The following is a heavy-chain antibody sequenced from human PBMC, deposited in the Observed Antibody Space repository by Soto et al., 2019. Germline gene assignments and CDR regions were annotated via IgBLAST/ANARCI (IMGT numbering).Heavy chain of an antibody. Sequence: EVQLVESGGGLVQPGGSLRLSCADSVFTVSDNYMRWVRHAPGKGLEWVSLIYSGGATYYADSVKGRFTISRDNSKNTLYLQMNSLRAEDMAVYYSARDGTYNWVGGQGILVTVSS. D-gene: IGHD1-1*01. V-gene: IGHV3-66*01. CDR2: IYSGGAT. CDR1: VFTVSDNY. J-gene: IGHJ4*02. CDR3: ARDGTYNWV.